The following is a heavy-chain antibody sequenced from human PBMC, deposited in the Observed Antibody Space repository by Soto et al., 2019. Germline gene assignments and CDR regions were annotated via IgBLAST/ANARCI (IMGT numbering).Heavy chain of an antibody. V-gene: IGHV5-51*01. J-gene: IGHJ2*01. D-gene: IGHD3-9*01. CDR2: IYPSDSDT. CDR1: GYHFAGYW. Sequence: GESLKISCKGSGYHFAGYWIAWVRQMPGKGLELMGIIYPSDSDTRYRPSFQGQVTISADKSISSAYLQWSSLRASDTAMYYCARVIAADIYFREVYHSLVWYFDTWGRGNLVTVVS. CDR3: ARVIAADIYFREVYHSLVWYFDT.